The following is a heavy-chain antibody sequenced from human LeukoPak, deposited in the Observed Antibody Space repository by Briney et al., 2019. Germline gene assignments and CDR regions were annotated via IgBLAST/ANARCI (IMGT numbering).Heavy chain of an antibody. J-gene: IGHJ5*02. Sequence: RPGGSLRLSCAASGFTFSSYAMHWVRQAPGKGLEWVAVISYDGSNKYYADSVKGRFTISRDNSKNTLYLQMNSLRAEDTAVYYCAREYYDILTAYHGFDPWGQGTLVTVSS. V-gene: IGHV3-30-3*01. CDR2: ISYDGSNK. D-gene: IGHD3-9*01. CDR1: GFTFSSYA. CDR3: AREYYDILTAYHGFDP.